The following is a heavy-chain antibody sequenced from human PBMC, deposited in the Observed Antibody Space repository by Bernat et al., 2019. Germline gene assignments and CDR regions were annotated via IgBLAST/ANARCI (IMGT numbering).Heavy chain of an antibody. Sequence: QLQLQESGPGLVKPSETLSLTCTVSGGSISSSSYYWGWIRQPPGKGLEWMGSLYYSGSTYYNPSLKSRVTISVDTSKNQFSLKLSSVTAADTAVYYCATGYYYYYMDVWGKGTTVTVSS. J-gene: IGHJ6*03. CDR1: GGSISSSSYY. V-gene: IGHV4-39*01. CDR2: LYYSGST. CDR3: ATGYYYYYMDV.